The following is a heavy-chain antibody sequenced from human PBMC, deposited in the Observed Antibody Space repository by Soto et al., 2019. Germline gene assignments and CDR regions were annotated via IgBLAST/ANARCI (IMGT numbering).Heavy chain of an antibody. CDR1: GGSLSDYS. V-gene: IGHV4-34*01. CDR2: VDTSGIT. Sequence: PSETLSLTCAVYGGSLSDYSWTWIRQAPRRGLEWIGEVDTSGITNYNPSLESRVTFSIDTSNSQFSLRLSSVTAADTAAYYCARGVLHWGQGTLVTVSS. J-gene: IGHJ4*01. CDR3: ARGVLH.